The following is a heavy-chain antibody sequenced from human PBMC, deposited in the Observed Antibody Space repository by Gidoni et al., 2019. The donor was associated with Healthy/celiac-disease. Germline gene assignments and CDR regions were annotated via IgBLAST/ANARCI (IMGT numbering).Heavy chain of an antibody. CDR2: ISSSCSNI. J-gene: IGHJ3*02. CDR3: LRYGGNSVPDDFDI. D-gene: IGHD2-21*02. Sequence: EVQLVESGGGLVQPGGSLRLSCAASGFTFSSYEMNWVRQALGKGLEWVSYISSSCSNIYYADSVKGRFTISRDNAKNSLYLQMNSLRAEDTAVYYCLRYGGNSVPDDFDIWGQGTMVTVSS. CDR1: GFTFSSYE. V-gene: IGHV3-48*03.